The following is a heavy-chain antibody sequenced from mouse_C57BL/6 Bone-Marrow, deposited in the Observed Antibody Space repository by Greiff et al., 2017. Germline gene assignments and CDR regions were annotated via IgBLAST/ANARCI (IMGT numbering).Heavy chain of an antibody. D-gene: IGHD6-2*01. CDR2: IYPRSGNT. V-gene: IGHV1-81*01. CDR3: AVSFSWFAY. Sequence: QVQLQQSGAELARPGASVKLSCKASGYTFTSYGISWVKQRTGQGLEWIGEIYPRSGNTYYNEKFKGKATLTADKSSSTAYMELRSLTSADSAVYFCAVSFSWFAYWGQGTLVTVSA. J-gene: IGHJ3*01. CDR1: GYTFTSYG.